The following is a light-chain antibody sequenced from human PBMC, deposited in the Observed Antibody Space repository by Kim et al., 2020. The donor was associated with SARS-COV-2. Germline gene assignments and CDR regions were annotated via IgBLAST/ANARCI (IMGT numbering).Light chain of an antibody. CDR2: ATS. CDR1: QGIRND. CDR3: QQYNGYPLT. Sequence: AIQMTQSPSSLSASVGDRVTITCRASQGIRNDLGWYQQKPGRAPNLLIYATSTLQSGVPSRFSGSGSGTDFTLTISSLQPEDVATYYCQQYNGYPLTFGGGTKVDIK. V-gene: IGKV1-6*01. J-gene: IGKJ4*01.